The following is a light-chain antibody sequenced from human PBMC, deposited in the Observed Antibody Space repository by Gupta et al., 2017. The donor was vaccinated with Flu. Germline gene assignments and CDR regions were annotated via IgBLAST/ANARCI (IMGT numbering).Light chain of an antibody. CDR3: QQYNSYTGT. Sequence: PSTLSSSVGDRVTITCRASQSITGWLAWYQQKPGKAPKLLIYKTSILESGVPSRFSGSGSGTEFTLTISSLQPDDFATYYCQQYNSYTGTFGQRAKVEIK. CDR1: QSITGW. CDR2: KTS. V-gene: IGKV1-5*03. J-gene: IGKJ1*01.